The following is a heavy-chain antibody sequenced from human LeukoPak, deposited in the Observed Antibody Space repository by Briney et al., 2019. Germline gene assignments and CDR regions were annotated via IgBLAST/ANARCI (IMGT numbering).Heavy chain of an antibody. CDR2: ISVSGGTT. J-gene: IGHJ4*02. V-gene: IGHV3-23*01. CDR3: ANDLPNKVRFDY. Sequence: GGSLRLSCAASGLTFSSHALSWVRQAPGKGLEWVSSISVSGGTTYYADSVKGRFTISRDNSKNMLYLQMDSLRAEDTAVYYCANDLPNKVRFDYWGQGALVTVSS. CDR1: GLTFSSHA.